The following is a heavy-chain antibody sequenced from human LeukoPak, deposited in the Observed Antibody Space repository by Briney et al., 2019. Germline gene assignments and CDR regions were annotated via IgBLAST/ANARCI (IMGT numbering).Heavy chain of an antibody. CDR1: GFTFSSNW. Sequence: GGSLRLPCATSGFTFSSNWMSWVRHVPGRGLDWVANIKPDGSAQYYAASVKGRFTVSRDNAKNSLYLQVNSLRVEDTAVYYCARANNSSWHNWGQGTLVTVSA. J-gene: IGHJ4*02. V-gene: IGHV3-7*01. CDR3: ARANNSSWHN. D-gene: IGHD6-13*01. CDR2: IKPDGSAQ.